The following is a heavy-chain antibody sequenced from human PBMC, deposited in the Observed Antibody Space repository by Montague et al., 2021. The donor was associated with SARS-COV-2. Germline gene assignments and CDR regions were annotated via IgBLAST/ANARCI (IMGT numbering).Heavy chain of an antibody. CDR3: ASQLVSRWYAFDI. CDR2: IWDDGSNK. Sequence: SLRLSCAASGFTFSSYGTHWVRQAPGKGLEWVAVIWDDGSNKNYADSVKGRFTIFRDNSKNTLYLQMNSLRAEDTAVYYCASQLVSRWYAFDIWGQGTMVTVSS. J-gene: IGHJ3*02. CDR1: GFTFSSYG. D-gene: IGHD5-18*01. V-gene: IGHV3-33*01.